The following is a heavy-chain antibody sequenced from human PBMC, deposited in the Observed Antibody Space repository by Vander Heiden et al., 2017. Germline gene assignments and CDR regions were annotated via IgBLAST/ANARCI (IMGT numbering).Heavy chain of an antibody. D-gene: IGHD3-3*01. Sequence: SGFTFDDYAMHWVPHAPGMGLGWVSGISWNSGSIGYADSVKDRFTISRDNAKNSLYLQMNSLRAEDTALYYCAKGLYYDFWSGYYPHWGQGTLVTVSS. CDR1: GFTFDDYA. CDR2: ISWNSGSI. V-gene: IGHV3-9*01. J-gene: IGHJ4*02. CDR3: AKGLYYDFWSGYYPH.